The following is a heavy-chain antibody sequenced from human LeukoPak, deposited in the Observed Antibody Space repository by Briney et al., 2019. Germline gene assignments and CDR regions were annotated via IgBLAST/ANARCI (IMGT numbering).Heavy chain of an antibody. D-gene: IGHD6-19*01. V-gene: IGHV4-34*01. CDR2: INHSGST. CDR3: ARGSPSRWLALDY. J-gene: IGHJ4*02. CDR1: GGSFSGYY. Sequence: SETLSLTCAVYGGSFSGYYWSWIRQPPGKGLEWIGEINHSGSTNYNPSLKSRVTISGDTSTNQFSLKLTSVTAADTAVYYCARGSPSRWLALDYWGQGTLVTVSS.